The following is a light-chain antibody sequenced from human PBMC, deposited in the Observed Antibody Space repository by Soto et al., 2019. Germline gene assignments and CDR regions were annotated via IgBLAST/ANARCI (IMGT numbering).Light chain of an antibody. CDR3: CAYAGNSFV. J-gene: IGLJ1*01. CDR2: DVY. CDR1: SSDVGGYVY. V-gene: IGLV2-11*01. Sequence: SALTQPRSVSGSPGQSVTISCTGTSSDVGGYVYVSWYRQDPGKAPQPIIYDVYNRPSGVPDRFSGSKSGNTASLTVSGLQPEDEADYYCCAYAGNSFVFGNGTKVTVL.